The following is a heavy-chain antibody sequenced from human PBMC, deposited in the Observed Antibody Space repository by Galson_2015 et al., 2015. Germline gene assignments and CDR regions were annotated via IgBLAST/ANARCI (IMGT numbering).Heavy chain of an antibody. Sequence: SAKVSCKASGGTFSSYAICWVRQPPGEGLEWRGGNIPNCGTANYDQTFQARFTITADESTTTSYMELSSLRSEDTAVYYCARRLVFLLVTWVYYKMMDYWGQGTPVTVSS. V-gene: IGHV1-69*13. CDR2: NIPNCGTA. J-gene: IGHJ4*02. CDR1: GGTFSSYA. D-gene: IGHD2-21*02. CDR3: ARRLVFLLVTWVYYKMMDY.